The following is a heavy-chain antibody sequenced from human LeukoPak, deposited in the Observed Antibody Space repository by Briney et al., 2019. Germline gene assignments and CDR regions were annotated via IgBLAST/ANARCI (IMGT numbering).Heavy chain of an antibody. CDR1: GFTFSSNW. CDR2: INQVGSEK. J-gene: IGHJ6*03. Sequence: PGGSLRLSCAASGFTFSSNWMSWVRQAPGKGLEWVAHINQVGSEKYYVDSVKGRFTISRDNAKNSLYLQMNSLRAEDTAVYYCARHNNSGYYYYYYYMDVWGKGTTVTVSS. V-gene: IGHV3-7*01. D-gene: IGHD3-22*01. CDR3: ARHNNSGYYYYYYYMDV.